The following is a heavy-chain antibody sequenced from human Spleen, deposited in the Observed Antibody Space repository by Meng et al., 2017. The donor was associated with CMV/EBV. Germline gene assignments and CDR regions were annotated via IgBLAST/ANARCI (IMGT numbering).Heavy chain of an antibody. CDR2: ISGDGTTT. Sequence: GGSLRLSCAASGFTFDDYAMHWVRQAPGKGLVWVSRISGDGTTTTYADSVRGRFTISRDNAKNTLYLQMDSLRAGDTAVYYCARDGKYCSSGTCDYYVMDVWGQGTTVTVSS. CDR3: ARDGKYCSSGTCDYYVMDV. J-gene: IGHJ6*02. CDR1: GFTFDDYA. V-gene: IGHV3-74*01. D-gene: IGHD2-15*01.